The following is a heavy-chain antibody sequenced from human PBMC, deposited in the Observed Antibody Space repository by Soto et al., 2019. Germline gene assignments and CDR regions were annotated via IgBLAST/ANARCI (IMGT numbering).Heavy chain of an antibody. V-gene: IGHV1-2*02. CDR3: ARGGGVGVAGSAAFDM. CDR1: GYPVTAYY. Sequence: QLHLVQSGAVVKKPGASVTVSCSASGYPVTAYYMHWVRQAPGRGLEWMGGINPATGAAKYTQTFQGRVTMTRDTSTCTVFMELSGPTSEDTAVFYCARGGGVGVAGSAAFDMWGQGTLVTVSS. CDR2: INPATGAA. D-gene: IGHD3-3*01. J-gene: IGHJ3*02.